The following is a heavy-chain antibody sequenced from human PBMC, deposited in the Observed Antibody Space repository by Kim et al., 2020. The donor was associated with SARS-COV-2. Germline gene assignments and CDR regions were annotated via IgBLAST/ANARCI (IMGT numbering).Heavy chain of an antibody. Sequence: GRFTISRDNDKNSLYLQMNSLRAEDTAVYYCARDLRITMIVVVTPGAFDIWGQGTMVTVSS. V-gene: IGHV3-11*06. CDR3: ARDLRITMIVVVTPGAFDI. J-gene: IGHJ3*02. D-gene: IGHD3-22*01.